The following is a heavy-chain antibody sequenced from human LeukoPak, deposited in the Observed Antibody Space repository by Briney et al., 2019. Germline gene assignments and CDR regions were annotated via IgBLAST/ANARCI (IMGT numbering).Heavy chain of an antibody. Sequence: GSLRLSCAASGFTFSDYYMSWIRQAPGKGLEWVSYISSSGSTIYYADSVKGRFTISRDNAKNSLYLQMNSLTAEGTAVYYCARDYGDYAGDAFDIWGQGTMVTVSS. CDR3: ARDYGDYAGDAFDI. CDR2: ISSSGSTI. D-gene: IGHD4-17*01. J-gene: IGHJ3*02. V-gene: IGHV3-11*01. CDR1: GFTFSDYY.